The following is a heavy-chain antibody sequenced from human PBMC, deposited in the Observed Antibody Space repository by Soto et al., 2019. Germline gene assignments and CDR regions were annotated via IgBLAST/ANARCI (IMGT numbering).Heavy chain of an antibody. CDR2: ISSSSSTI. D-gene: IGHD4-17*01. V-gene: IGHV3-48*02. CDR1: GFTFSSYS. J-gene: IGHJ4*02. CDR3: ARDHTTYFSVAAYGDYRFDY. Sequence: EVQLVESGGGLVQPGGSLRLSCAASGFTFSSYSMNWVRQAPGKGLEWVSYISSSSSTIYYADSVKGRFTISRDNAKNSLYLQMNSLRDEDTAVYYCARDHTTYFSVAAYGDYRFDYWGQGTLVTVSS.